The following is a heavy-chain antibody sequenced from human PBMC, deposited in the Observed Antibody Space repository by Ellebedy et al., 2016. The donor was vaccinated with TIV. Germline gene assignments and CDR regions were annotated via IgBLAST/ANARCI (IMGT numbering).Heavy chain of an antibody. J-gene: IGHJ5*02. D-gene: IGHD2/OR15-2a*01. CDR2: IYKDGGT. CDR3: AGDRGGGGNFGDNWFDP. Sequence: PGGSLRLSCAASGFTVSDYFMSWVRQAPGKGLEWVSIIYKDGGTNYTDSVAGRFTISRDNSMNTLYLQMNSLRVEDTAVYYCAGDRGGGGNFGDNWFDPWGQGTLVTVSS. CDR1: GFTVSDYF. V-gene: IGHV3-66*01.